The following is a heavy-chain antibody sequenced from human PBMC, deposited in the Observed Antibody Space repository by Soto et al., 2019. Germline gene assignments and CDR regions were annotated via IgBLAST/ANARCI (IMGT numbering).Heavy chain of an antibody. J-gene: IGHJ5*02. Sequence: PSETLSLTCTVSGGSISSYYWSWIRQPPGKGLEWIGYIYYSGSTNYNPSLKSRVTISVDTSKNQFSLKLSSVTAADTAVYYCARSIPPYTTPVRSRYNWFDPWGQGTLVTVSS. CDR1: GGSISSYY. CDR2: IYYSGST. D-gene: IGHD4-17*01. V-gene: IGHV4-59*08. CDR3: ARSIPPYTTPVRSRYNWFDP.